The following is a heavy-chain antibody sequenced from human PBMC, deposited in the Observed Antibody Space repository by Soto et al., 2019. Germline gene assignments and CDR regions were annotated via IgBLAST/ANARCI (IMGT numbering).Heavy chain of an antibody. Sequence: GGSLRLSCAASGFTFSSYAMSWVRQAPGKGLEWVSAISGSGGSTYHADSVKGRFTISRDNSKNTLYLQMNSLRAEDTAVYYCANSIAARHFDYWGQGTLVTVSS. CDR3: ANSIAARHFDY. CDR1: GFTFSSYA. V-gene: IGHV3-23*01. D-gene: IGHD6-6*01. CDR2: ISGSGGST. J-gene: IGHJ4*02.